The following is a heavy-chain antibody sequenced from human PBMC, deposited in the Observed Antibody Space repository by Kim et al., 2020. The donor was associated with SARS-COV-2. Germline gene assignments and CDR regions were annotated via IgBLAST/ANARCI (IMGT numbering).Heavy chain of an antibody. J-gene: IGHJ5*02. Sequence: ASVKVSCKASGYTFTGYYMHWVRQAPGQGLEWMGWINPNSGGTNYAQKFQGRVTMTRDTSISTAYMELSRLRSDDTAVYYCAREGEIVVVPAAMVGSWFDPWGQGTLVTVSS. CDR3: AREGEIVVVPAAMVGSWFDP. D-gene: IGHD2-2*01. CDR1: GYTFTGYY. V-gene: IGHV1-2*02. CDR2: INPNSGGT.